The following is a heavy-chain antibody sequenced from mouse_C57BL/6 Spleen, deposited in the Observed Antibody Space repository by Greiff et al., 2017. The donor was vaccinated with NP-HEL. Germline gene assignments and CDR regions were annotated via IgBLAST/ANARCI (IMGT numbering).Heavy chain of an antibody. CDR1: GFNIKDDY. CDR2: IDPENGDT. CDR3: TTMDYEGY. Sequence: EVQLQQSGAELVRPGASVKLSCTASGFNIKDDYMHWVKQRPEQGLEWIGWIDPENGDTEYASKFQGKATITADTSSNTAYLQLSSLTSEDTAVYYCTTMDYEGYWGQGTTLTVSS. D-gene: IGHD2-4*01. J-gene: IGHJ2*01. V-gene: IGHV14-4*01.